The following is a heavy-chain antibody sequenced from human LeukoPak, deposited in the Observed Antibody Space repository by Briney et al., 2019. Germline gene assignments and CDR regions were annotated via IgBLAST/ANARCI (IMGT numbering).Heavy chain of an antibody. V-gene: IGHV1-2*02. D-gene: IGHD3-10*01. CDR2: INPNSGGT. CDR1: GYTFTGYY. CDR3: ARDLRLYYYGSGSQTDPTY. Sequence: ASVKVSCKASGYTFTGYYMHWVRQAPGQGLEWMGWINPNSGGTNYAQKFQGRVTMTRDTSISTAYMELSRLRSDDTAVYYCARDLRLYYYGSGSQTDPTYWGQGTLVTVSS. J-gene: IGHJ4*02.